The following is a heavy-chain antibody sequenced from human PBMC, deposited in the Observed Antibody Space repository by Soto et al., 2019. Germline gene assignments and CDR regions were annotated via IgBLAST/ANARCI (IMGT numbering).Heavy chain of an antibody. Sequence: HVQLVQSGAEVKKPGASLKVSCKASGYTFISYGVSWVRQAPGQGLEWLGWISPYNGNTNYAQKFRGRITMTTDTSTSTVYMDLRSLRTDDTAVYYWARDQTKWLTDAFDIWGQGTMVVVSS. CDR2: ISPYNGNT. CDR3: ARDQTKWLTDAFDI. J-gene: IGHJ3*02. D-gene: IGHD5-12*01. CDR1: GYTFISYG. V-gene: IGHV1-18*01.